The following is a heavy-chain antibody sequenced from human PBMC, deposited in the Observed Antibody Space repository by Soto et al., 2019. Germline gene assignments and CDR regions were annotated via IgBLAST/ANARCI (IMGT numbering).Heavy chain of an antibody. D-gene: IGHD4-17*01. CDR1: GGTFSTYT. CDR3: ARGEDYGVYFGY. J-gene: IGHJ4*02. CDR2: IIPILGIA. V-gene: IGHV1-69*02. Sequence: VSCKASGGTFSTYTISWVRQAPGQGLEWMGRIIPILGIANYAQKFQGRVTITADKSTSTAYMELSSLRSEDTAVYYCARGEDYGVYFGYWGVGTLVTV.